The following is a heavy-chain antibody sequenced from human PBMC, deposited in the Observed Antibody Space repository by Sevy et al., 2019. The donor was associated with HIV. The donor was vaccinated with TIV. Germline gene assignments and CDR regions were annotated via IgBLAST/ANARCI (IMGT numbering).Heavy chain of an antibody. D-gene: IGHD3-22*01. Sequence: GGSLRLSCAASGFTFSSYAMSWVRQAPEKGLEWVSVISDSGGNTYYADSVKGQFTISRDNSRNTLYLQMNSLRAEDTAVYYCAKDPPTHNYYGSSSYFDNWGQGTLVTVSS. CDR2: ISDSGGNT. J-gene: IGHJ5*02. V-gene: IGHV3-23*01. CDR1: GFTFSSYA. CDR3: AKDPPTHNYYGSSSYFDN.